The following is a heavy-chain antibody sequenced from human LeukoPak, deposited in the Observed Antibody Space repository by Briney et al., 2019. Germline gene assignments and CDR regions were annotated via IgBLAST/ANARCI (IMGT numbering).Heavy chain of an antibody. D-gene: IGHD6-6*01. CDR3: ARGTPYTSSSDFDY. J-gene: IGHJ4*02. Sequence: GGSLRLSCAASGFTFSPYSMNWVRPAPGKGVEWVSSISGTSVYIYYADSVKGRFTISRDNAKNSLYLQMNSLRAEDTAVYYCARGTPYTSSSDFDYWGQGTLVTVSS. V-gene: IGHV3-21*01. CDR1: GFTFSPYS. CDR2: ISGTSVYI.